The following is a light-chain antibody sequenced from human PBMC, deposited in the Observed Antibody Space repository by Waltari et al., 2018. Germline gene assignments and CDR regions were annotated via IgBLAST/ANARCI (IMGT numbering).Light chain of an antibody. CDR1: QSVGTW. CDR3: QQYSSFST. Sequence: DIQMTQSPSTLSASVGDRVTISCRASQSVGTWLAWYQQKPGKAPKLLIYMASSLDSGVPSRFSGSGSGTDFTLTISSLQPDDFATYSCQQYSSFSTFGQGTMV. V-gene: IGKV1-5*03. J-gene: IGKJ2*01. CDR2: MAS.